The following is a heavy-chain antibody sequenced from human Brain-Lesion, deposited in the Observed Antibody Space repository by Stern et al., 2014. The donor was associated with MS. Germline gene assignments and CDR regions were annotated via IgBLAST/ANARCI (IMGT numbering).Heavy chain of an antibody. Sequence: VQLLESGGGVVQPGRSLRLSCAASGFTFDSYAMHWVRQTPGKGLEWVAVISYDGDNKYYADSVKGRSPISRDNPKNPLYLLMNSRSPEDTAVYYCARESFSSSPRLFDYWGQGALVTVTS. CDR1: GFTFDSYA. J-gene: IGHJ4*02. V-gene: IGHV3-30-3*01. CDR2: ISYDGDNK. CDR3: ARESFSSSPRLFDY. D-gene: IGHD6-6*01.